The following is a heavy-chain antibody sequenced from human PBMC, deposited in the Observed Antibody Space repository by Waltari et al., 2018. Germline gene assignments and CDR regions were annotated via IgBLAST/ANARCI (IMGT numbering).Heavy chain of an antibody. CDR1: GVSITSNRHY. Sequence: QLQLQESGPRLVKPSETLSLICSVSGVSITSNRHYWAWLRQSPGQGLVWIGTVSYSGTTDSSPSRKSRVSVSRDTSKNQVSLILGSVTAADMAVYYCATYIGASVGTAAFDVWGQGTMVTVSS. CDR3: ATYIGASVGTAAFDV. J-gene: IGHJ3*01. CDR2: VSYSGTT. D-gene: IGHD5-12*01. V-gene: IGHV4-39*01.